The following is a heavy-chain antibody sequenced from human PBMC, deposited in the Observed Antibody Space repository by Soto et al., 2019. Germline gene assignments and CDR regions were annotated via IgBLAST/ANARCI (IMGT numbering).Heavy chain of an antibody. CDR3: AKTMSRLDGYDMNWLAP. CDR2: FRTSGDGGTT. V-gene: IGHV3-23*01. Sequence: GGSLRLSCAASGFTFSSYSMSWVRQAPGKGLEWVSGFRTSGDGGTTYYADSVKGRFTISRDNSKNMLFLQMNSLRVEDTAVYYCAKTMSRLDGYDMNWLAPWGQGTLVTVSS. D-gene: IGHD5-12*01. J-gene: IGHJ5*02. CDR1: GFTFSSYS.